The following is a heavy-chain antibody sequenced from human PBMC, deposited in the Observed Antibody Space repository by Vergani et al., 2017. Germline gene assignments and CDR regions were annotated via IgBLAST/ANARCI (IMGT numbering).Heavy chain of an antibody. J-gene: IGHJ5*02. D-gene: IGHD3-22*01. CDR1: GGTFSSYA. V-gene: IGHV1-69*13. CDR2: TIPMLGAT. CDR3: ARQASYYYDRSGHYYEGWFDP. Sequence: QVQLVQSGAEVKKPGSSVKVSCKASGGTFSSYAISWVQQAPGQGLEWMGRTIPMLGATNYAQKFQGRVTITADESTSTAYMELSSLRSEDTAVYYCARQASYYYDRSGHYYEGWFDPWGKGTLVTVSS.